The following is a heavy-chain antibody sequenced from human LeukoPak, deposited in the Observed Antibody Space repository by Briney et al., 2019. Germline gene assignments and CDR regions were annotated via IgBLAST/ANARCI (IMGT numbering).Heavy chain of an antibody. CDR1: GFTFSSYS. CDR3: AREGPELDYFDY. J-gene: IGHJ4*02. CDR2: ISSSSSYI. D-gene: IGHD6-13*01. Sequence: NPGGSLRLSCAASGFTFSSYSMNWVRQAPGKGLEWVSSISSSSSYIYYADSVKGRFTISRDNAKNSLYLQMNSLRAEDTAAYYCAREGPELDYFDYWGQGTLVTVSS. V-gene: IGHV3-21*01.